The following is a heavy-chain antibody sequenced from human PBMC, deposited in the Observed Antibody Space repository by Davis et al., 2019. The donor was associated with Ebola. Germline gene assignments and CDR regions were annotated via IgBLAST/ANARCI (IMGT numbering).Heavy chain of an antibody. J-gene: IGHJ4*02. CDR1: GFTFSSYS. CDR2: ISSSSSYI. D-gene: IGHD3/OR15-3a*01. Sequence: GGSLRLSCAASGFTFSSYSMNWVRQAPGKGLEWVSSISSSSSYIYYADSVKGRFTISRDNAKNSLYLQMNSLRAEDTAVYYCARDPYDFGYGQYYFDYWGQGTLVTVSS. V-gene: IGHV3-21*04. CDR3: ARDPYDFGYGQYYFDY.